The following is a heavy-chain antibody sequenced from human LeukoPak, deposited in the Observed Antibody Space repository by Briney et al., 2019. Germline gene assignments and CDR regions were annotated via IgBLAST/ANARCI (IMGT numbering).Heavy chain of an antibody. CDR2: FYYSGST. J-gene: IGHJ4*02. CDR1: GGSISSGGYY. D-gene: IGHD5-18*01. V-gene: IGHV4-31*03. CDR3: AGGLRGYSYGYFDY. Sequence: PSETLSLTCTVSGGSISSGGYYWSWIRQHPGKGLEWIGYFYYSGSTYYNPSLKSRVTISVDTSKNQFSLKLSSVTAADTAVYYCAGGLRGYSYGYFDYWGQGTLVTVSS.